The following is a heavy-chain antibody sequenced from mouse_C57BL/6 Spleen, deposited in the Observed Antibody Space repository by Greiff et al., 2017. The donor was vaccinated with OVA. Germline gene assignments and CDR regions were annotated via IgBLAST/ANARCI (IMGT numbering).Heavy chain of an antibody. CDR1: GYAFSSSW. J-gene: IGHJ2*01. Sequence: VKLKESGPELVKPGASVKISCKASGYAFSSSWMNWVKQRPGKGLEWIGRIYPGDGDTNYNGKFKGKATLTADKSSSTAYMQLSSLTSEDSAVYFCARSTTVVFDYWGQGTTLTVSS. CDR2: IYPGDGDT. V-gene: IGHV1-82*01. CDR3: ARSTTVVFDY. D-gene: IGHD1-1*01.